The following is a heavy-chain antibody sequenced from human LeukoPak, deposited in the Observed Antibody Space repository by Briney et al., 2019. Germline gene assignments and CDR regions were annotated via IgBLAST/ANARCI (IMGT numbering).Heavy chain of an antibody. CDR1: GFTFSSYG. Sequence: GRSLRLSCAASGFTFSSYGMHWVRQAPGKGLEWVAVISYDGSNKYYADSVKGRFTISRDNSENTLYLQMNSLRGEDTAVYYCARDGYSGSYYRLYYFFMDVWGKGTTVTVSS. V-gene: IGHV3-30*03. CDR2: ISYDGSNK. CDR3: ARDGYSGSYYRLYYFFMDV. J-gene: IGHJ6*03. D-gene: IGHD1-26*01.